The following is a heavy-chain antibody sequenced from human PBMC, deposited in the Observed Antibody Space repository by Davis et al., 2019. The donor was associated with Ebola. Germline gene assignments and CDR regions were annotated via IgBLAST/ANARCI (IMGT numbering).Heavy chain of an antibody. J-gene: IGHJ6*04. Sequence: GGSLRLSCAASGFTFETYAMSWVRQAPGKGLECVSGISGSGANTYYADSVKGRFTISRDNSKNTLYLQMNSLRFEDTAVYSCVRVVSRHPLGTPTRQDFYYYGMDVWGTGTTVTVSS. CDR3: VRVVSRHPLGTPTRQDFYYYGMDV. CDR1: GFTFETYA. CDR2: ISGSGANT. V-gene: IGHV3-23*01. D-gene: IGHD1-1*01.